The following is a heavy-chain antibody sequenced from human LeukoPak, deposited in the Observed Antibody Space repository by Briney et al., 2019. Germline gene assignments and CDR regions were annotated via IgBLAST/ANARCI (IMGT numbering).Heavy chain of an antibody. Sequence: ASVKVSCKASGGTFSSFAISWVRQAPGQGLEWMGGIIPIFGTANYAQKFQGRVTITADESTSTAYMELSSLRSEDTAVYYCARDHYDFWSGYHPPSYYYYYGMDVWGQGTTVTVSS. CDR3: ARDHYDFWSGYHPPSYYYYYGMDV. CDR2: IIPIFGTA. J-gene: IGHJ6*02. CDR1: GGTFSSFA. D-gene: IGHD3-3*01. V-gene: IGHV1-69*13.